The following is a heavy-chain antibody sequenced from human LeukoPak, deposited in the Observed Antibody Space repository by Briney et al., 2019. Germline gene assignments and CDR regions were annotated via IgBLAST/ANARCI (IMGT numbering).Heavy chain of an antibody. J-gene: IGHJ3*02. Sequence: SETLSLTCTVSGGSISGYYWSCIRQPAGKGLEWIGRIYTSGSTCYNPSLKSRVTMSVDTSKNQFSLKLSSVTAADTAVYYCARVPHYYCSGSYSYQDAFDIWGQGTMVTVSS. CDR2: IYTSGST. V-gene: IGHV4-4*07. CDR3: ARVPHYYCSGSYSYQDAFDI. CDR1: GGSISGYY. D-gene: IGHD3-10*01.